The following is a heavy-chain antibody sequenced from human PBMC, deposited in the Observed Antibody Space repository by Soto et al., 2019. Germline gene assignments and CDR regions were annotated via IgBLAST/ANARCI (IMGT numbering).Heavy chain of an antibody. V-gene: IGHV1-69*13. J-gene: IGHJ6*02. CDR2: IIPIFDIT. CDR3: ARPDEGGYSSNHHYYYALDV. Sequence: SVKVSCKSSGGTFRSYSISWVRQAPGQGLEWMGGIIPIFDITNYAQKFQGRVTITADESTSTAYMELSSLGSDDTAVYYCARPDEGGYSSNHHYYYALDVWGQGTTVTVSS. CDR1: GGTFRSYS. D-gene: IGHD3-22*01.